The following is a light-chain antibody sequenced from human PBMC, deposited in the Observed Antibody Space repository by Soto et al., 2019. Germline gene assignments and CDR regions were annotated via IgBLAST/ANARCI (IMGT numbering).Light chain of an antibody. CDR2: EVS. CDR1: TSDVGGYNS. V-gene: IGLV2-14*03. Sequence: QSVLTQPASVSGSPGQSITISCAGTTSDVGGYNSVSWYQQHPGRAPKLVIYEVSDRPSGVSNRFSGSKSGNTASLTISGLQPEDEAHYFCSSFSNTSTPVLFGGGTKLTVL. CDR3: SSFSNTSTPVL. J-gene: IGLJ2*01.